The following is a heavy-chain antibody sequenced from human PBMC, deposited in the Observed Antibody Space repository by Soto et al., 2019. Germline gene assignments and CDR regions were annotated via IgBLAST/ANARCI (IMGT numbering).Heavy chain of an antibody. D-gene: IGHD5-18*01. J-gene: IGHJ4*02. CDR2: ISHDGTKK. V-gene: IGHV3-30*03. CDR1: GFTLSSHG. Sequence: QVQLVESGGGVVQPGKSLRLSCAASGFTLSSHGMHWVRQAPGKGLEWVAVISHDGTKKRYADSVKGRFTISRDNSKNTLYLQMSSLRGDDTALYFCARDIDTAFVSDHHSDYWGQGTLVIVSS. CDR3: ARDIDTAFVSDHHSDY.